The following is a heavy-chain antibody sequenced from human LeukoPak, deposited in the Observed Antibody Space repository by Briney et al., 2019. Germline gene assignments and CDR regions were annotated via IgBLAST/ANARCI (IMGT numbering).Heavy chain of an antibody. CDR2: IFHGGST. Sequence: SETLSLTCTVSGGSFNTYHWSWLRQPPGKGLEWIGYIFHGGSTIYNPSLKSRVTISIDTSKNQFSLKLTSVTAADTAVYYCARSNYGGNAALDYWGQGTLVTVSS. J-gene: IGHJ4*02. CDR1: GGSFNTYH. V-gene: IGHV4-59*01. CDR3: ARSNYGGNAALDY. D-gene: IGHD4-23*01.